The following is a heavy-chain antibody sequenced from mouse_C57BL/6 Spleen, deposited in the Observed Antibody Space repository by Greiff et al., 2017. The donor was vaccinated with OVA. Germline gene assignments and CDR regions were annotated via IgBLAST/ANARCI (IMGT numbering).Heavy chain of an antibody. CDR1: GFTFSDAW. V-gene: IGHV6-6*01. Sequence: EVMLVESGGGLVQPGGSMKLSCAASGFTFSDAWMDWVRQSPEKGLEWVAEIRNKANNHATYYAESVKGRFTISRDDSKSSVYLQMNSLRAEDTGIYYCTRSYSNYVDYAMDYWGQGTSVTVSS. CDR2: IRNKANNHAT. CDR3: TRSYSNYVDYAMDY. D-gene: IGHD2-5*01. J-gene: IGHJ4*01.